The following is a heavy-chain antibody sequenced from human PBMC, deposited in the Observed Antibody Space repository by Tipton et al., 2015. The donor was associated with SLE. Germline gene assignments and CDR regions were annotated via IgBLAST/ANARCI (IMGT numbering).Heavy chain of an antibody. Sequence: TLSLTCTVSGASISSGGYYWTWIRQHPGKGLEWIGYINYSGTTYYNPSLKSRGNISLDTPENQFSLKLTSVTAADTAVYYCARLDNSGYYPDWGQGTTVTVSS. J-gene: IGHJ3*01. V-gene: IGHV4-31*03. CDR3: ARLDNSGYYPD. D-gene: IGHD3-22*01. CDR2: INYSGTT. CDR1: GASISSGGYY.